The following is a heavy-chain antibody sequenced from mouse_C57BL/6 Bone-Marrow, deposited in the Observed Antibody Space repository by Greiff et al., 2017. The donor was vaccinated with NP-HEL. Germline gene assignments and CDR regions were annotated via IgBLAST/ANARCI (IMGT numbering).Heavy chain of an antibody. CDR1: GYTFTSYW. CDR3: ARGDTTVVAPYAMDD. J-gene: IGHJ4*01. D-gene: IGHD1-1*01. V-gene: IGHV1-53*01. Sequence: QVQLQQPGTELVKPGASVKLSCKASGYTFTSYWMHWVKQRPGQGLEWIGNINPSNGGTNYNEKFKSKATLTVDKSSSTAYMQLSSLTSEDSAVYYGARGDTTVVAPYAMDDWGQGTSVTVSS. CDR2: INPSNGGT.